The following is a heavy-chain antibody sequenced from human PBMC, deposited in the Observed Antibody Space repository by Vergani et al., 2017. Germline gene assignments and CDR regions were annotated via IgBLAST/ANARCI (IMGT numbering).Heavy chain of an antibody. J-gene: IGHJ4*02. V-gene: IGHV3-21*04. CDR3: AREYYDFWSGYYTFDY. D-gene: IGHD3-3*01. Sequence: EVQLVESGGGLVKPGGSLRLSCAASGFTFSSYSMNWVRQAPGKGLEWVSSISSSGSYIYYADSVKGRFTISRDNAKNSLYLQMNSLRAEDTAVYYCAREYYDFWSGYYTFDYWGQGTLVTVSS. CDR2: ISSSGSYI. CDR1: GFTFSSYS.